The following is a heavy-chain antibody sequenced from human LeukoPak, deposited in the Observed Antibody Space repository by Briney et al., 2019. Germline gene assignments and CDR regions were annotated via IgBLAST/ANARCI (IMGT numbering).Heavy chain of an antibody. J-gene: IGHJ4*02. CDR2: ITPYNGNT. V-gene: IGHV1-18*01. CDR1: GYTLISYG. CDR3: ARGRSGSYFDY. D-gene: IGHD1-26*01. Sequence: ASVKVSCKASGYTLISYGINWVRHAPGRGLEWLGWITPYNGNTNYAQKFQGRFTMSTDISTNTAYMELRSLTSDDTAMYYCARGRSGSYFDYWGQGTLVTVSS.